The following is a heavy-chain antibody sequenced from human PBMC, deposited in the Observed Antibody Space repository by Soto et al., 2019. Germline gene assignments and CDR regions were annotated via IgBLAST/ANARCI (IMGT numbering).Heavy chain of an antibody. CDR3: ARDKPPYSGYDHRGHDAFDI. D-gene: IGHD5-12*01. CDR1: GGTFSSYT. J-gene: IGHJ3*02. CDR2: IIPILGIA. Sequence: ASVKVSCKASGGTFSSYTISWVRQAPGQGLEWMGRIIPILGIANYAQKFQGRVTITADKSTSTAYMELSSLRSEDTAVYYCARDKPPYSGYDHRGHDAFDIWGQGTMVTVSS. V-gene: IGHV1-69*04.